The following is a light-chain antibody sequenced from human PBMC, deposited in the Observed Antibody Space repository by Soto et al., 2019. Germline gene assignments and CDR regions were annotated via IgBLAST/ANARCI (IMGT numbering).Light chain of an antibody. V-gene: IGLV2-14*01. Sequence: QSALTQPASVSGSPGQSITISCTGTSSDVGGYNYVSWYQQHPGKAPKLMIYDVSNRPSGVSNRFSGSKSGNTASLTISGLQAEDEADYYCSSYTSSSNVVVGGGTKVTVL. J-gene: IGLJ2*01. CDR3: SSYTSSSNVV. CDR2: DVS. CDR1: SSDVGGYNY.